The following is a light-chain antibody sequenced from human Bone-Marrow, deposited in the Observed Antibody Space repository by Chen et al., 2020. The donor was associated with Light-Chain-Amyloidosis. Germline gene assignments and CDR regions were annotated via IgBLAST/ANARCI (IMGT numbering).Light chain of an antibody. Sequence: QSALTQPASVSGSPGQSITISCTGSRSDAGGYNFVSWYQQLPGKAPKLLIYDVTNRPSGVSYRFSGSKSGNTASLTVSGLQAEDEADYYCSSYTVSSTWVFGGGTKLTVL. CDR3: SSYTVSSTWV. J-gene: IGLJ3*02. V-gene: IGLV2-14*03. CDR2: DVT. CDR1: RSDAGGYNF.